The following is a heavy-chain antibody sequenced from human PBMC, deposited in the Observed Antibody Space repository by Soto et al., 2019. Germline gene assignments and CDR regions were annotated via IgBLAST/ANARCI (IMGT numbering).Heavy chain of an antibody. CDR1: GFTFSSYG. V-gene: IGHV3-33*01. J-gene: IGHJ6*03. CDR3: ARDPWFGELVSAETYDDYYYYYMDV. CDR2: IWYDGSNK. Sequence: QVQLVESGGGVVQPGRSLRLSCAASGFTFSSYGMHWVRQAPGKGLEWVAVIWYDGSNKYYADSVKGRFTISRDNSKNTLYLQMNSLRAEDTAVYYCARDPWFGELVSAETYDDYYYYYMDVWGKGTTVTVSS. D-gene: IGHD3-10*01.